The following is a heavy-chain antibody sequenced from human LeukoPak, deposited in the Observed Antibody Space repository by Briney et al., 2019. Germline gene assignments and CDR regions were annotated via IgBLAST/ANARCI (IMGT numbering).Heavy chain of an antibody. V-gene: IGHV3-21*01. Sequence: GGSLRLSCAASGFTFSSYWMSWVRQAPGKGLEWVSSISSSSNFIYYADSMKGRFTISRDNAKNSLYLQMNSLRAEDTAVYYCARDYGGSSPFDYWGQGTLVTVSS. D-gene: IGHD4-23*01. J-gene: IGHJ4*02. CDR1: GFTFSSYW. CDR2: ISSSSNFI. CDR3: ARDYGGSSPFDY.